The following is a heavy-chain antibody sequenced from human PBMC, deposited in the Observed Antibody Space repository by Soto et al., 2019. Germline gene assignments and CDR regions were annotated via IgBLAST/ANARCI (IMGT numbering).Heavy chain of an antibody. CDR2: IYYSGNT. CDR1: GGSISSYY. J-gene: IGHJ6*02. D-gene: IGHD4-17*01. CDR3: ARAAVTHERYHYGMDV. V-gene: IGHV4-59*01. Sequence: TLSLTCTVSGGSISSYYWSWIRQSPGKGLEWIGCIYYSGNTNYNPSLKSRVTISVNTSKNQFSLRLTSVTAADTAVYYCARAAVTHERYHYGMDVWGQGTTVTVSS.